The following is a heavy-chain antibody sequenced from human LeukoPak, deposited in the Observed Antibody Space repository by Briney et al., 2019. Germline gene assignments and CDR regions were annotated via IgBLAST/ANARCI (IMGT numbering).Heavy chain of an antibody. J-gene: IGHJ4*02. V-gene: IGHV1-69*13. CDR3: AIGYCSSTSCYPFDY. D-gene: IGHD2-2*01. CDR1: GYTFTSYG. Sequence: SVKVSCKASGYTFTSYGISWVRQAPGQGLEWMGGIIPIFGAANYAQKFQGRVTITADESTSTAYMELSSLRSEDTAVYYCAIGYCSSTSCYPFDYWGQGTLVTVSS. CDR2: IIPIFGAA.